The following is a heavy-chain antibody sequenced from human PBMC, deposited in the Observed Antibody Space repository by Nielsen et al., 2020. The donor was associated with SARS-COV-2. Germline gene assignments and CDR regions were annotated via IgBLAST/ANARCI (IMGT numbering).Heavy chain of an antibody. D-gene: IGHD3-22*01. J-gene: IGHJ4*02. CDR2: IWYDGSNK. Sequence: GGSLRLSCAASGFTFSSYDMHWVRQAPGKGLEWVAVIWYDGSNKYYADSVKGRFTISRDNSKNTLYLQMNSLRAEDTAVYYCARDPAPYYYDSSATSYWGQGTLVTVSS. CDR3: ARDPAPYYYDSSATSY. V-gene: IGHV3-33*08. CDR1: GFTFSSYD.